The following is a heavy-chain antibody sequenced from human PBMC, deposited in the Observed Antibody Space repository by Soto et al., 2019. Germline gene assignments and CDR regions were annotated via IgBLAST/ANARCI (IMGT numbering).Heavy chain of an antibody. V-gene: IGHV3-23*01. CDR2: VSARGGDT. D-gene: IGHD3-16*01. Sequence: GGSLRRSCAASGFTFSSYVMNWVRQAPWEGLEWVAGVSARGGDTSYADSVKGRFTISRDHSKDTLYMQMNSLRAEDTAVYYCAKYHKGEYWGQGTMVTVSS. CDR1: GFTFSSYV. J-gene: IGHJ4*02. CDR3: AKYHKGEY.